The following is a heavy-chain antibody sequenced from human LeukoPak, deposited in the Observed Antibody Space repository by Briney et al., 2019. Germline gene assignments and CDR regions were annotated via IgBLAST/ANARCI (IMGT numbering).Heavy chain of an antibody. J-gene: IGHJ3*02. V-gene: IGHV3-21*01. D-gene: IGHD6-19*01. CDR1: GFTFSRYS. CDR2: ISISSNYK. CDR3: ARGVIAVAGIGAFDI. Sequence: GRSLRHSCAASGFTFSRYSSNWVRQAPGKGLEWVSSISISSNYKYYPDSLKGRFTISRDNAKNSLYLQMNSLRAEDTAVYYCARGVIAVAGIGAFDIWGQGTMVTVSS.